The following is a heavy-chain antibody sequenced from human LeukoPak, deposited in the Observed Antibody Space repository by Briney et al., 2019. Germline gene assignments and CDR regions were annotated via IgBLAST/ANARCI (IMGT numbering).Heavy chain of an antibody. D-gene: IGHD3-10*02. CDR1: GFSFSTSW. J-gene: IGHJ4*02. V-gene: IGHV3-74*03. CDR2: IHSDGIGT. CDR3: ARDHYYVPDY. Sequence: GGSLRLTCADPGFSFSTSWMHWVRQAPGKGLVWVSRIHSDGIGTTYADSVKGRFTISRDNSKNTLDLQMNNLRAEDTAVYYCARDHYYVPDYWGQGTLVTVSS.